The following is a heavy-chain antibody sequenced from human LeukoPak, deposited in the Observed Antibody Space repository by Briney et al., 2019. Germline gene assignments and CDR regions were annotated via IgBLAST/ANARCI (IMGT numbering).Heavy chain of an antibody. V-gene: IGHV1-3*01. CDR2: INAGSGNT. CDR3: ARDGVWFGEPDFDY. J-gene: IGHJ4*02. CDR1: GYTFTSYA. D-gene: IGHD3-10*01. Sequence: ASVKVSCKASGYTFTSYAIHWVRQAPGQRLEWMGWINAGSGNTKYSQKSQGRVTITRDTSASTAYMEVSSLRSEDTAVYYCARDGVWFGEPDFDYWGQGTLVTVSS.